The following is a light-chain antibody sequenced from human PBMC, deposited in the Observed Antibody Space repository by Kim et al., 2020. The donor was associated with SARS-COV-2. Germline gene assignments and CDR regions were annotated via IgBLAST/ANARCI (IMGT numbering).Light chain of an antibody. J-gene: IGKJ1*01. V-gene: IGKV3-20*01. CDR2: GAS. Sequence: SPGERAHLSCRASQSVSSSYLSWYQQKPGQAPRLLIYGASSRATGIPDRFSGSGSGTDFTLTISRLEPEDFAVYYCQQYGSSPWTFGQGTKVDIK. CDR3: QQYGSSPWT. CDR1: QSVSSSY.